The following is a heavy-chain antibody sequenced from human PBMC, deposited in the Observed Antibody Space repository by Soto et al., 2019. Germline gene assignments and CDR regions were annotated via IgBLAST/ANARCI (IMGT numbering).Heavy chain of an antibody. CDR3: AKGWAVVVVAAGVFYFDY. V-gene: IGHV3-30*18. CDR2: ISYDGSNK. J-gene: IGHJ4*02. CDR1: GFTFSSYG. Sequence: PGGSLRLSCAASGFTFSSYGMHWVRQAPGKGLEWVAVISYDGSNKYYADSVKGRFTISRDNSKNTLYLQMNSLRAEDTAVYYCAKGWAVVVVAAGVFYFDYWGQGTLVTVSS. D-gene: IGHD2-15*01.